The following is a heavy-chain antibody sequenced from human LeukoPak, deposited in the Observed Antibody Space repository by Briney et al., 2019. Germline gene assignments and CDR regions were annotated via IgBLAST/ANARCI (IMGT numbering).Heavy chain of an antibody. V-gene: IGHV4-34*01. Sequence: SETLSLTCAVYGGSFSGYYWSWIRQPPGKGLEWIGEINHSGSTNYNPSLKSRVTISVNTSKNQFSLKLSSVTAADTAVYYCARGTMTTVTYYFDYWGQGTLVTVSS. CDR2: INHSGST. J-gene: IGHJ4*02. CDR3: ARGTMTTVTYYFDY. CDR1: GGSFSGYY. D-gene: IGHD4-17*01.